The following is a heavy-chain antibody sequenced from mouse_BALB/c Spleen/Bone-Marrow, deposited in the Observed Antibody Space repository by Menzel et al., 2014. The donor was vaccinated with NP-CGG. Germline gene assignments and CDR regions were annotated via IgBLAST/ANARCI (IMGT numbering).Heavy chain of an antibody. V-gene: IGHV5-6-3*01. CDR1: GFTFSSYG. CDR3: GRDNYYDYDGFAY. CDR2: INSNGGST. D-gene: IGHD2-4*01. J-gene: IGHJ3*01. Sequence: EVQRVESGGGLVQPGGPLKISCAASGFTFSSYGMSWVRQTPDKRLDLVATINSNGGSTYYPDSVKGRFTISRDNAKNTLYLQTSSLKSEDTAMYYCGRDNYYDYDGFAYWGQGTLVTVSA.